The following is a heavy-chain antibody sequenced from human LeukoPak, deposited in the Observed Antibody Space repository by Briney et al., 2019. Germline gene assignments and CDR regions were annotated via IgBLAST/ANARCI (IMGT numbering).Heavy chain of an antibody. CDR3: ARGIAEELRFLEWLPAGAFDI. CDR2: IYHSGST. J-gene: IGHJ3*02. V-gene: IGHV4-34*01. D-gene: IGHD3-3*01. CDR1: GGSFSGYY. Sequence: SETLSLTCAVYGGSFSGYYWSWIRQPPGKGLEWIGYIYHSGSTYYNPSLKSRVTISVDRSKNQFSLKLSSVTAADTAVYYCARGIAEELRFLEWLPAGAFDIWGQGTMVTVSS.